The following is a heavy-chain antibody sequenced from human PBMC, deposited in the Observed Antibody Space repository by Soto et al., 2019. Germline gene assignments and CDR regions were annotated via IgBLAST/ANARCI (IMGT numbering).Heavy chain of an antibody. CDR1: GFTLDTYG. D-gene: IGHD1-26*01. Sequence: QEQLVESGGGMVQPGGSLRLSCAVSGFTLDTYGMHWVRQAAGQGLEWVAVSWHDGRHLDYADSVRGRFTVFRDDSKNTLFLEMNGLRGDDTAVYYCARDWGACTSDECYSHGFDLWGQGTLVTVSS. CDR3: ARDWGACTSDECYSHGFDL. CDR2: SWHDGRHL. J-gene: IGHJ3*01. V-gene: IGHV3-33*01.